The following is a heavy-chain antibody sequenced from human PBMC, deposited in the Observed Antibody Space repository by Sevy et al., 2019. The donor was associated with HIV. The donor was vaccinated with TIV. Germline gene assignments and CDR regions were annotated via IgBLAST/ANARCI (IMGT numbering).Heavy chain of an antibody. J-gene: IGHJ4*02. Sequence: SETLSLTCGVSGNIISSGYYWGWIRQSPGKGLEWIGSIYHNEQSYYNPSLKNRVSISGDSTKNQFSLRLTSVTAADTAVYYCARQREYSYGRFDYWGQGILVTVSS. V-gene: IGHV4-38-2*01. D-gene: IGHD3-10*01. CDR1: GNIISSGYY. CDR3: ARQREYSYGRFDY. CDR2: IYHNEQS.